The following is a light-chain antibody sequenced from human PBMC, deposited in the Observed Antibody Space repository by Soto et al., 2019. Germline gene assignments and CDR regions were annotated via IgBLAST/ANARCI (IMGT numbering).Light chain of an antibody. CDR1: QSVFSTSTNRNY. CDR3: QQYYSAPIT. CDR2: WAS. V-gene: IGKV4-1*01. J-gene: IGKJ4*01. Sequence: DIVMTQSPDSLAVSLGERAAINCKSSQSVFSTSTNRNYLAWFQQKPGQPPKQLIYWASTRESGVPDRFSGSGSGTDFTLTISSLRAEDVAVYYCQQYYSAPITFGGGTKVEIK.